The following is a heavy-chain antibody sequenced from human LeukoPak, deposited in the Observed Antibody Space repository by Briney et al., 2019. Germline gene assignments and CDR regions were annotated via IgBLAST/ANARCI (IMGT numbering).Heavy chain of an antibody. CDR2: VGPYNRKT. J-gene: IGHJ4*02. V-gene: IGHV1-18*01. Sequence: ASVRVSCKASGYAFSSYGIGWVRQAPGQGLEWMGWVGPYNRKTNYSQKFQGRVTMTTDTSTNTAYLELRTLRSDDTAVYYCARGAPRGVWNFYFDYWGQGTLVTVSS. CDR3: ARGAPRGVWNFYFDY. CDR1: GYAFSSYG. D-gene: IGHD1-7*01.